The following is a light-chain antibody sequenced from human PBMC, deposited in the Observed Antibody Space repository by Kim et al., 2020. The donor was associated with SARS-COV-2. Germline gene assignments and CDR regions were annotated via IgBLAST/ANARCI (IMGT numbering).Light chain of an antibody. J-gene: IGLJ1*01. CDR3: SSYAGSNNYV. CDR2: EVS. V-gene: IGLV2-8*01. Sequence: GQSVTVPCTATSSDVAGYSYVAWYQQHPGKAPKLMIYEVSKRPSGVPDRFSGSKSGNTASLTVSGLQAEDEVDYYCSSYAGSNNYVFGTGTKVTVL. CDR1: SSDVAGYSY.